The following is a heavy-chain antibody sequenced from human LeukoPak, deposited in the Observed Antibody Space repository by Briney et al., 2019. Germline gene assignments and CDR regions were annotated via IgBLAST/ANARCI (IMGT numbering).Heavy chain of an antibody. CDR1: GFTFSSYS. Sequence: GGSLRLSCAASGFTFSSYSMNWVRQAPGKGLKWVSYISSSSSTIYYADSVKGRFTISRDNAKNSLYLQMNSLRAEDTAVYYCARDRAPQRPYYYYGMDVWGQGTTVTVSS. CDR3: ARDRAPQRPYYYYGMDV. V-gene: IGHV3-48*01. J-gene: IGHJ6*02. CDR2: ISSSSSTI. D-gene: IGHD2-2*01.